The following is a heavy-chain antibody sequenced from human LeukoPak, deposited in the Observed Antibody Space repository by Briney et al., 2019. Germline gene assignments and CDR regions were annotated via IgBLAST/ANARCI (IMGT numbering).Heavy chain of an antibody. CDR1: GFTFSTYV. Sequence: GGSLRLSCVASGFTFSTYVMIWVRQAPGKGLEWVAVISYDGSNKYYADSVKGRFTISRDNSKNTLYLQMNSLRAEDTAVYYCARARGGSSWSLFDYWGQGTLVTVSS. J-gene: IGHJ4*02. CDR3: ARARGGSSWSLFDY. D-gene: IGHD6-13*01. CDR2: ISYDGSNK. V-gene: IGHV3-30*03.